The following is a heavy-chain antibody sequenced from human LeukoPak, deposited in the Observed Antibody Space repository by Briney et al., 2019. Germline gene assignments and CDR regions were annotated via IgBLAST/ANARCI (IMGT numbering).Heavy chain of an antibody. Sequence: GGSLRLSCAASGFTFSSYSMNWVRQAPGKGLEWVSYISSSSSTIYYADSVKGRFTISRDNAKNSLYLQMNSLRAEDTAVYYCARESVPGIFGEVWAFDIWGQGTMVTVSS. CDR3: ARESVPGIFGEVWAFDI. J-gene: IGHJ3*02. CDR2: ISSSSSTI. D-gene: IGHD3-3*01. V-gene: IGHV3-48*01. CDR1: GFTFSSYS.